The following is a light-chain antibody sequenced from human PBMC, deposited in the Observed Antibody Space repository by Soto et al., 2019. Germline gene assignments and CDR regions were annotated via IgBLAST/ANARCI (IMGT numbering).Light chain of an antibody. V-gene: IGKV3-11*01. CDR1: QTVLSR. J-gene: IGKJ1*01. CDR3: HRRQSCPRT. CDR2: RTW. Sequence: THPPAGRASCRGRMATLAGGASQTVLSRLAWYTHKPGKAPRLLIYRTWSRATGIPARFSGSGCGTEFTLTIRTLEHEHFAVYYYHRRQSCPRTFGRGTKV.